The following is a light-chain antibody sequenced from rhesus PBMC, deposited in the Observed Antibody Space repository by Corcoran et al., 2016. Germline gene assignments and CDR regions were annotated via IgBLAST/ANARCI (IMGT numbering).Light chain of an antibody. V-gene: IGKV1-74*01. J-gene: IGKJ2*01. CDR2: KAS. CDR3: QHGYGTPYS. CDR1: ENVNNY. Sequence: DIQMTQSPSSLSASVGDRVTITCRASENVNNYLNWYQQKPGKAPTLLIYKASTLQSGVPSRFSGRGSWTEYTFPISSLQPEDVATYYGQHGYGTPYSFGQGPKWRSN.